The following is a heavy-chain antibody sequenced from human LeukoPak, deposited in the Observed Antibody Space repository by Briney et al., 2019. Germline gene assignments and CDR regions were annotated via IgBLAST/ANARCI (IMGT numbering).Heavy chain of an antibody. CDR2: ISSSGSTI. Sequence: GGSLRLSCAASGFTFSDYYMSWIRQAPGKGLEWVSYISSSGSTIYYADSVKGRFTISRDNAKNSLYLQMNSLRAEDTAVYYCARERKIAAAYYYYYMDVWGKGTTVTVSS. CDR1: GFTFSDYY. D-gene: IGHD6-13*01. CDR3: ARERKIAAAYYYYYMDV. V-gene: IGHV3-11*04. J-gene: IGHJ6*03.